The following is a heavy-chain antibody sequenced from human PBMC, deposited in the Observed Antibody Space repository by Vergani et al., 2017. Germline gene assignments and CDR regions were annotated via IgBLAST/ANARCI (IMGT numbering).Heavy chain of an antibody. Sequence: EVQLVESGGGLIQPGGSLRLSCAASGFTVSGNYMSWVRQAPGKGLEWVSVIYSGGSTYYADSVKGSFTISRDNSKNTRYLQMNSLRAEDTAVYFCARDLFEYGDNYHYYYGMDVWGQGTTVTVSS. V-gene: IGHV3-53*01. D-gene: IGHD4-17*01. CDR2: IYSGGST. J-gene: IGHJ6*02. CDR1: GFTVSGNY. CDR3: ARDLFEYGDNYHYYYGMDV.